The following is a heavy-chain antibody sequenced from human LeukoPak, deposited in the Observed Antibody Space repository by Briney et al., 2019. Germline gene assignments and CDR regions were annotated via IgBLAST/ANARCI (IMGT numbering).Heavy chain of an antibody. J-gene: IGHJ4*02. CDR1: GGTFSSYA. V-gene: IGHV1-69*05. D-gene: IGHD3-16*01. CDR3: ARDGTPYDYVWGSYRDY. CDR2: IIPIFGTA. Sequence: GASVKVSCKDSGGTFSSYAISWVRQAPGQGLEWMGRIIPIFGTANYAQKFQGRVTITTDESTSTAYMELSSLRSEDTAVYYCARDGTPYDYVWGSYRDYWGQGTLVTVSS.